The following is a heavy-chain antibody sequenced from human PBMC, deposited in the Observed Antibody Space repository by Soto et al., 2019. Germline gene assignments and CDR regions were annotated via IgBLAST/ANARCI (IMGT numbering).Heavy chain of an antibody. V-gene: IGHV1-2*02. Sequence: ASVKVSCKASGYTFTGYYMHWVRQAPGQGLEWMGWINPNSGGTNYAQEFQGRVTMTRDTSISTAYMELSRLRSDDTAVYYCARGLMGYYYGMDVWGQGTTVTVSS. J-gene: IGHJ6*02. CDR1: GYTFTGYY. CDR2: INPNSGGT. CDR3: ARGLMGYYYGMDV. D-gene: IGHD3-16*01.